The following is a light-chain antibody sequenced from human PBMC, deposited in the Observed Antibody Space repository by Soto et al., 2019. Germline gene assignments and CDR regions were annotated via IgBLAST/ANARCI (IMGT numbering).Light chain of an antibody. CDR1: QSVSSSY. J-gene: IGKJ5*01. CDR2: DAS. Sequence: EIVLTQSPCTLSLSPGGRATLSCRASQSVSSSYLAWYQQKPGQAPRLLIYDASYRATGIPARFSGSGSGTAFTLTISSLEPEDFAVYYCQQRNDWPLTFGQGTRLEIK. V-gene: IGKV3D-20*02. CDR3: QQRNDWPLT.